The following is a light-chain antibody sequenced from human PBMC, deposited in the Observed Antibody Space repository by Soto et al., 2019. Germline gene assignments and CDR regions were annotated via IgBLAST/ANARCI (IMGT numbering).Light chain of an antibody. CDR3: QKYNSAPLT. V-gene: IGKV1-27*01. CDR1: QAIGVY. J-gene: IGKJ4*01. CDR2: AAS. Sequence: DIQVTQSPSSLSASLGDRVTITCRANQAIGVYLAWFVQQPGKVPKLLIYAASALHSGVPSRVTGSGSGTDFTLTISRLQPEDIATYYCQKYNSAPLTFGGGTKVEI.